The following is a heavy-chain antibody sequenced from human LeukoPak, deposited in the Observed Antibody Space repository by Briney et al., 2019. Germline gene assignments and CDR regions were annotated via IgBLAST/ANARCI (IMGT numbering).Heavy chain of an antibody. CDR1: GFTFSDYY. D-gene: IGHD4-23*01. CDR3: AKTTVVTGYWYFDL. Sequence: GGSLRLSCAASGFTFSDYYMSWIRQAPGKGLEWVSYISGSSGYTNYADSVQGRFTISRDNAKSSLYLQMNSLRDEDTAVYYCAKTTVVTGYWYFDLWGRGTLVTVSS. J-gene: IGHJ2*01. V-gene: IGHV3-11*06. CDR2: ISGSSGYT.